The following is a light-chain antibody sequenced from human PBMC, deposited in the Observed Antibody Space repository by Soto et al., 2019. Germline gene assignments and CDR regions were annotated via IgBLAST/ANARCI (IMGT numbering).Light chain of an antibody. CDR1: QGIGDT. CDR3: QPYNNWPLT. J-gene: IGKJ4*01. CDR2: DTS. Sequence: EVVMRQSPATLSVSPGEVATLSCRASQGIGDTLAWYQHTPGQTPRILIYDTSTRATGVPTRFSGSRSGAEFTLTLNRLQSEDFEVYYCQPYNNWPLTFGGGTKVDI. V-gene: IGKV3-15*01.